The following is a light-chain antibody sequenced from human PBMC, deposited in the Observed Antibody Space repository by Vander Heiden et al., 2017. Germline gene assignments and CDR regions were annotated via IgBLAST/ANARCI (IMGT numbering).Light chain of an antibody. V-gene: IGLV2-14*01. CDR1: GSDVGSYNY. Sequence: QSALTQPASVSGSPGQTIAISCTGTGSDVGSYNYVSWYQQYPGKPSKVMIYDVTIRPSGVSTRFSGSKSGDTASLTISGLQVEDEADYYCCSYTETNTFVFGGGTKVTVL. CDR2: DVT. CDR3: CSYTETNTFV. J-gene: IGLJ1*01.